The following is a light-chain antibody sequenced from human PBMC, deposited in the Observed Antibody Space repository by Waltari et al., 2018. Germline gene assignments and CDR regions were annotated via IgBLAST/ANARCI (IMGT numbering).Light chain of an antibody. CDR1: QTITGSW. CDR3: QQYDGSVVT. V-gene: IGKV3-20*01. J-gene: IGKJ4*01. Sequence: EIVLTQSPGTLSVSPGERVTVSCRASQTITGSWLTWYHQKPGQAPRLLIYGASNRAPGIPDGFSGSGSGTDFTLTISRLEPEDSAGYYCQQYDGSVVTFGGGTKVEIK. CDR2: GAS.